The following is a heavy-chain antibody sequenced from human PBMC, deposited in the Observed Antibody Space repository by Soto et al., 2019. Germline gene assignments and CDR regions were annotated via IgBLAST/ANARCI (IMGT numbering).Heavy chain of an antibody. V-gene: IGHV1-3*01. Sequence: ASVKVSCKASGYTFTNYAIHWVRQAPGQRLEWMGWIDAGNGNTKYSQNFQGRVTISRDTSATTAYMELSSLRSEDTAVYYCARAPSDFGSYLLPAYWGQGTLVTVS. J-gene: IGHJ4*02. D-gene: IGHD1-26*01. CDR2: IDAGNGNT. CDR1: GYTFTNYA. CDR3: ARAPSDFGSYLLPAY.